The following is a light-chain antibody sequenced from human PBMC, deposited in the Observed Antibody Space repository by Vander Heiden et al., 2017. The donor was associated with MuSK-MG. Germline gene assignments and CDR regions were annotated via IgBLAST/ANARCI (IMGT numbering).Light chain of an antibody. V-gene: IGLV3-10*01. CDR2: EDS. J-gene: IGLJ2*01. Sequence: SYELPQPPSVSVSPGQTARIQCSGDALPKKYAYWYQQKSGQAPVLVIYEDSKRPSGIPERFSGSSSGTMATLTIRGAQVEDEADYYCYSTDSSGNHSVVFGGGTKLTVL. CDR3: YSTDSSGNHSVV. CDR1: ALPKKY.